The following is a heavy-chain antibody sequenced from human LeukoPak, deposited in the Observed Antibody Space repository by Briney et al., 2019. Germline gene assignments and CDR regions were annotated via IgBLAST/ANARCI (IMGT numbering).Heavy chain of an antibody. CDR2: ISSSGGRT. J-gene: IGHJ4*02. V-gene: IGHV3-23*01. D-gene: IGHD3-22*01. Sequence: HPGGSLRLSCAASGFIFRSYAMRWVRQAPGKGLEWVSSISSSGGRTFYADSVKGRATISRDNSKNVLYLQVNSLRAEDTAVFYCANYYYDKSGHKNWGQGTLVTVSS. CDR1: GFIFRSYA. CDR3: ANYYYDKSGHKN.